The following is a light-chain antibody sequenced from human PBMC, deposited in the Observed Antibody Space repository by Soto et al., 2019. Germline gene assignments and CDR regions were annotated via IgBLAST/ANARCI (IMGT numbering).Light chain of an antibody. CDR3: QHAKSFPVT. J-gene: IGKJ5*01. CDR1: QDVGRW. CDR2: AAS. Sequence: EIQISQSASSLSASVGDTVTITCRSSQDVGRWLSWYQQKPGKAPKILIFAASSLQSGVPSRFSGSGSGTDFTLTITSLQSEDFATYYCQHAKSFPVTFGQGTRLEIK. V-gene: IGKV1D-12*01.